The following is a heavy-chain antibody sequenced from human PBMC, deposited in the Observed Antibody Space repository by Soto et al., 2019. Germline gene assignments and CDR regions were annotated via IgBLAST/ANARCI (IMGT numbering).Heavy chain of an antibody. CDR2: VYHTGRT. V-gene: IGHV4-61*01. D-gene: IGHD3-3*01. Sequence: SETLSLTCTVSGGSFKSGSYSWRWIRQPPGKGLEWIGYVYHTGRTSYSPSLKSRVSISMDTTKNQVAMKRDSVTAADTAVYFCARDFAYFDSWGQGTLVTVSS. CDR3: ARDFAYFDS. J-gene: IGHJ4*02. CDR1: GGSFKSGSYS.